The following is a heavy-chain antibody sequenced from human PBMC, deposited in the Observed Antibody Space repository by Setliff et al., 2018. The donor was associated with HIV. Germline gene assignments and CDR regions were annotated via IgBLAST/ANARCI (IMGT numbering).Heavy chain of an antibody. CDR1: GGSISSYY. Sequence: SETLSLTCIVSGGSISSYYWSWIRQSAGKELEWIGCIHTSGNIRYNPSLQSRVTMSTDTSNNKFSLKLSSVTAADPAVYYCARLYDYYGHRPDYWGQGALVTVSS. J-gene: IGHJ4*02. D-gene: IGHD3-10*01. CDR3: ARLYDYYGHRPDY. CDR2: IHTSGNI. V-gene: IGHV4-4*07.